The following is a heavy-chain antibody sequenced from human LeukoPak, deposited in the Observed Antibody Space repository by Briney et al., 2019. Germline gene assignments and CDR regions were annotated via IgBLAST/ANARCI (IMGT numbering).Heavy chain of an antibody. CDR3: ARDGHSSGWYVDY. Sequence: GGSLRLSCAASGFRFSNSGMHWVRQAPGKGLEWVAVISYDGSHKYYADSVKGRFTISRDNSKNTLYLQMNSLRAEDTAVYYCARDGHSSGWYVDYWGQGTLVTVSS. CDR1: GFRFSNSG. V-gene: IGHV3-30*03. J-gene: IGHJ4*02. D-gene: IGHD6-19*01. CDR2: ISYDGSHK.